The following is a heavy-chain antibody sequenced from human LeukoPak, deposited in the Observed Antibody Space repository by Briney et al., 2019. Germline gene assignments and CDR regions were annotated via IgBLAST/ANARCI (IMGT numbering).Heavy chain of an antibody. V-gene: IGHV2-5*01. J-gene: IGHJ4*02. CDR2: IYWNDDK. CDR3: AHLKDPYYYDSSGYLDY. CDR1: GFSLSTSGVG. Sequence: SGPTLVKPTQTLTLTCTFSGFSLSTSGVGVGWIRQPPGKALEWLALIYWNDDKRYSPSLKSRLTITKDTSKSQVVLTMTNMDPVDTATYYCAHLKDPYYYDSSGYLDYWGQGTLVTVSS. D-gene: IGHD3-22*01.